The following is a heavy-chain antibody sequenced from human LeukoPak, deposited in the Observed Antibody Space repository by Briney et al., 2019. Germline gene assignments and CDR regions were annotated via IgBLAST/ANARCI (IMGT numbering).Heavy chain of an antibody. D-gene: IGHD3-10*01. J-gene: IGHJ4*02. Sequence: PSETLSLTCTVSGGSISSGGYYWSWFRQHPGKGLEWIGFIYYSGKSYYIPSLKSRVTISVDTSKNQFSLRLNSVTAADTAVYYCARDNEWFGIDYWGQGTLVTVSS. CDR2: IYYSGKS. CDR1: GGSISSGGYY. CDR3: ARDNEWFGIDY. V-gene: IGHV4-31*03.